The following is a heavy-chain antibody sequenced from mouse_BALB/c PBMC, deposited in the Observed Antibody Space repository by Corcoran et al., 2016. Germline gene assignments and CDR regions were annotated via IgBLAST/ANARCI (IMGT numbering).Heavy chain of an antibody. CDR2: SYRDDDK. Sequence: QITLKESGPGIFQHSQTLSLTCSFSWFSLRTSGMGVSWIRQPSGKSLEWLAHSYRDDDKRYNPSLKSLLTISKDTYRNQVFRKSTSVDTVVTATYYCARRAVFDYWGQGTTLTVSP. V-gene: IGHV8-12*01. CDR3: ARRAVFDY. J-gene: IGHJ2*01. CDR1: WFSLRTSGMG.